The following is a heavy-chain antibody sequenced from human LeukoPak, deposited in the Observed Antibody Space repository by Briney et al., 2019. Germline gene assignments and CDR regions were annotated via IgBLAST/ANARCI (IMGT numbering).Heavy chain of an antibody. Sequence: PGGSLRLSCAASGFTFDDYGMSWARQAPGKWMEWVSGINWNGGSRGYADSVKGRFTISRDNAKNSLYLQMNSLRAEDTALYYCAREIVATICYFDYWGQGTLVTVSS. CDR3: AREIVATICYFDY. CDR1: GFTFDDYG. V-gene: IGHV3-20*04. D-gene: IGHD5-12*01. J-gene: IGHJ4*02. CDR2: INWNGGSR.